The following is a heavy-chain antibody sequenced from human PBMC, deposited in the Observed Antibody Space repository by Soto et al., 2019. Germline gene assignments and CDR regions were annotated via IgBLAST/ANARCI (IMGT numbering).Heavy chain of an antibody. Sequence: GGSLRLSCAASGFTFSSYAMHWVRQAPGKGLEYVPAISSNGGSTYYANSVKGRFTISRDNSKNTLYLQMGSLRAEDMAVYYCARDKYSSSYFDYWGQGTLVTVSS. D-gene: IGHD6-6*01. CDR1: GFTFSSYA. CDR3: ARDKYSSSYFDY. V-gene: IGHV3-64*01. CDR2: ISSNGGST. J-gene: IGHJ4*02.